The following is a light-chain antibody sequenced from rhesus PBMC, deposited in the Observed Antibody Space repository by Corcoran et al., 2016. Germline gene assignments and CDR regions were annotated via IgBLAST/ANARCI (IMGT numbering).Light chain of an antibody. J-gene: IGLJ6*01. V-gene: IGLV7-71*01. CDR3: LLDYSGVHV. CDR1: TGTVTSGHS. Sequence: QAVVTQEPSLTVSPGGTVTLTCGSSTGTVTSGHSPAWLQQKPGQAPRGLIYNTNTKHSWTPARFSGSLAGGRAALTLSVVQPEDEADYFCLLDYSGVHVFGSGTKLTVL. CDR2: NTN.